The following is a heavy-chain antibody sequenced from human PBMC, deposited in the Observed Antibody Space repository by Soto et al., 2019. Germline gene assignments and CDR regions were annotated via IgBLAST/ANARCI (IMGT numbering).Heavy chain of an antibody. CDR1: GFTFGSYA. V-gene: IGHV3-23*01. J-gene: IGHJ5*02. Sequence: EMQLSESGGGLVQPGGSLRLSCAASGFTFGSYAMSWVRQAPGKGLEWVSAISGGGSGTYYADSVKGRFTISRDNSKKTFFLPMNSLRVEDTAIYYCAKDPKSTVRFNWFDPWGEGTLVTVSP. D-gene: IGHD2-8*02. CDR3: AKDPKSTVRFNWFDP. CDR2: ISGGGSGT.